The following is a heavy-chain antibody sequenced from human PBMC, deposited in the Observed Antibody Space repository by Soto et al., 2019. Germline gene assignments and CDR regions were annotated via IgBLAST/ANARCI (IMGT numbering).Heavy chain of an antibody. D-gene: IGHD4-17*01. Sequence: QVQLVQSGAEVKKPGSSVKVSCKASGGSLSNYGISWVRQAPGQGLEWMGGIIPVFGTANYAQKFQGRVTITADESTSIVYMDVTSLTSEDTAVYYCARGDATKIVVTTYYGMDVWGQGTTVTVPS. CDR3: ARGDATKIVVTTYYGMDV. V-gene: IGHV1-69*12. CDR2: IIPVFGTA. CDR1: GGSLSNYG. J-gene: IGHJ6*02.